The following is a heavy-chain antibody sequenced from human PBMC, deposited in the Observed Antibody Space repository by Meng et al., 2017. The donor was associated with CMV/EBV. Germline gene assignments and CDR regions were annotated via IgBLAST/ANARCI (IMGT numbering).Heavy chain of an antibody. CDR2: TIPLLDSP. J-gene: IGHJ4*02. CDR3: ARDGPGGGNYCLF. V-gene: IGHV1-69*16. CDR1: GGTFNTYS. D-gene: IGHD1-26*01. Sequence: SVQVSCKISGGTFNTYSITWLRQAPGQGFELMGLTIPLLDSPSYAQKFRGRVSITTDESTSTVAMELTSLTSEDTAVYYCARDGPGGGNYCLFWGQGTLVTVSS.